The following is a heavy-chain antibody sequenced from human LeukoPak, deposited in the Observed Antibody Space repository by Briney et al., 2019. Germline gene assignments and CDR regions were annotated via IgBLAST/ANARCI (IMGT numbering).Heavy chain of an antibody. CDR2: IYSDNT. V-gene: IGHV3-53*01. CDR3: ARRAGAYSHPYDY. D-gene: IGHD4/OR15-4a*01. CDR1: GFTVSSNS. J-gene: IGHJ4*02. Sequence: GGSLRLSCTVSGFTVSSNSMSWVRQAPGKGLEWVSFIYSDNTHYSDSVKGRFTISRDNSKNTLYLQMNSLRAEDTAVYYCARRAGAYSHPYDYWGQGTLVTVYS.